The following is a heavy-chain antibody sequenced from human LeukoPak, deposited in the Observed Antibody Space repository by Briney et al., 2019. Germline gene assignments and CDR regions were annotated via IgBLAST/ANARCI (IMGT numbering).Heavy chain of an antibody. CDR3: ARTITIFGVGTSYFGMDV. J-gene: IGHJ6*02. V-gene: IGHV3-64*01. D-gene: IGHD3-3*01. CDR2: ISSNGGST. CDR1: GFTFSSYA. Sequence: PGGSLRLSCAASGFTFSSYAVHWVRQAPGKGLEYVSAISSNGGSTYYANSVKGRFTISRDNSKNTLYLQMGSLRAEDMAVYYCARTITIFGVGTSYFGMDVWGQGTTVTVSS.